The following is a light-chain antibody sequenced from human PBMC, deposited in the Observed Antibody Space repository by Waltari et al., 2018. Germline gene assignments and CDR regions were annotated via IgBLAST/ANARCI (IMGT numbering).Light chain of an antibody. CDR3: QQTASAPIT. CDR1: QTVINH. CDR2: VAS. J-gene: IGKJ1*01. Sequence: DIQMTQSPSSLSASVGDRVTITCRASQTVINHLHCYQHKPGKAPKILIYVASTLQSGVPSRFSGSGHGTDFALTITGLQPEDFGTYYCQQTASAPITFGRGTKVDIK. V-gene: IGKV1-39*01.